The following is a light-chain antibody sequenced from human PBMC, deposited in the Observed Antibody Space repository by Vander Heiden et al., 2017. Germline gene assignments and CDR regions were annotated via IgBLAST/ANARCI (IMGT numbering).Light chain of an antibody. CDR2: KAS. Sequence: DIQMTQSPSTLSASVVDRVTITCRASQSISSWLAWYQQKPGKAPKVLIYKASTLKSGVPSRFSGSGSGTEFSLTISSLQPDDFATYFCQQYNSYSPYTFGQGTKLEIK. J-gene: IGKJ2*01. V-gene: IGKV1-5*03. CDR3: QQYNSYSPYT. CDR1: QSISSW.